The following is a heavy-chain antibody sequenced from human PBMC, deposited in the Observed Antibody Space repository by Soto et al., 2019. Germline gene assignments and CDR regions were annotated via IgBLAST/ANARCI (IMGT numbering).Heavy chain of an antibody. D-gene: IGHD2-2*01. CDR2: ISYDGSNK. CDR3: ARDHDIVVVPAAGTIDY. Sequence: VAVISYDGSNKYYADSVKGRFTISRDNSKNTLYLQMNSLRAEDTAVYYCARDHDIVVVPAAGTIDYWGQGTLVTVSS. J-gene: IGHJ4*02. V-gene: IGHV3-30-3*01.